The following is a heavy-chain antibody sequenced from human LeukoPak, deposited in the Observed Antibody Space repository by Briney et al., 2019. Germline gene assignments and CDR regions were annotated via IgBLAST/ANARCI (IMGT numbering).Heavy chain of an antibody. CDR3: AKDWLDYGDYEGEDY. Sequence: GGSLRLSCAASGFTFSSYGMRWVRQAPGKGLEWVAVIWYDGSNKYYADSVKGRFTISRDNSKNTLYLQMNSLRAEDTAVYYCAKDWLDYGDYEGEDYWGQGTLVTVSS. J-gene: IGHJ4*02. CDR2: IWYDGSNK. D-gene: IGHD4-17*01. CDR1: GFTFSSYG. V-gene: IGHV3-33*06.